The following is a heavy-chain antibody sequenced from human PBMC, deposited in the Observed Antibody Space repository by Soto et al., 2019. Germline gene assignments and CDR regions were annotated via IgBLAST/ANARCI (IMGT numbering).Heavy chain of an antibody. V-gene: IGHV3-23*01. J-gene: IGHJ4*02. CDR1: GFTFSHYT. D-gene: IGHD2-21*02. CDR2: ISDRPTGHT. Sequence: LRLSCVASGFTFSHYTLNWVRRAPGKGLEWVSTISDRPTGHTHYAESVRGRFTISRDDSRDTVFLQMDSLRAEDTAVYYCTTRMTAHFDYWGQGVLVTVSS. CDR3: TTRMTAHFDY.